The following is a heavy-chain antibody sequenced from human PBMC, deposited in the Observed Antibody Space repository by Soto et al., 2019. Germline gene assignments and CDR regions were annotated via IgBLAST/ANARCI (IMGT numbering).Heavy chain of an antibody. CDR1: GFTFSSYS. CDR2: IKQDGSEK. V-gene: IGHV3-7*01. Sequence: GGSLRLSCAASGFTFSSYSMSWVRQAPWKGLEWVANIKQDGSEKYYVDSVKGRFTISRDNAKNSLYLQMNSLRAEDTAVYYCARNPSVVVVAATPYYYYGMDVWGQGTTVTVSS. CDR3: ARNPSVVVVAATPYYYYGMDV. D-gene: IGHD2-15*01. J-gene: IGHJ6*02.